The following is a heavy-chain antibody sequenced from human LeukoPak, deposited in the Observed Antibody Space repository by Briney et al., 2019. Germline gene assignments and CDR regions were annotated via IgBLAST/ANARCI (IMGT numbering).Heavy chain of an antibody. J-gene: IGHJ6*02. CDR3: ARGTPHYYYYGMDV. CDR1: GGSFSGYY. CDR2: INHSGST. V-gene: IGHV4-34*01. Sequence: SETLSLTCAVYGGSFSGYYWSWIRQPPGKGLEWIGEINHSGSTNYNPSLKSRVTISVDTSKNQFSLKLSSVTAADTAVYYCARGTPHYYYYGMDVWGQGTTVTVSS.